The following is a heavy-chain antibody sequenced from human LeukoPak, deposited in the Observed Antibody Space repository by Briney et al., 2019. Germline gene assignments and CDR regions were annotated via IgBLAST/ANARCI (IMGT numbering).Heavy chain of an antibody. Sequence: SETLSLTCAVYGGSFSGYYWSWIRQPPGKGLEWIGEINHSGSTNYNPSLKSRVTISVDTSKNQFSLKLSSVTAADTAVYYCARGLPYSSIWYSYYFDYWGQGTLVTVSS. CDR2: INHSGST. V-gene: IGHV4-34*01. J-gene: IGHJ4*02. CDR3: ARGLPYSSIWYSYYFDY. D-gene: IGHD6-13*01. CDR1: GGSFSGYY.